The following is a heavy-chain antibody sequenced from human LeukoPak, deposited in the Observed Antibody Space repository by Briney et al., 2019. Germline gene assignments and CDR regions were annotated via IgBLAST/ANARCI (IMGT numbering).Heavy chain of an antibody. CDR2: ISYGGSNK. D-gene: IGHD3-10*01. CDR3: ARGATYYYGSGSSQFDY. Sequence: GRSLRLSCAASGFTFSSYAMHWVRQAPGKGLEWVAVISYGGSNKYYADSVKGRFTISRDNSKNTLYLQMNSLRAEDTAVYYCARGATYYYGSGSSQFDYWGQGTLVTVSS. CDR1: GFTFSSYA. J-gene: IGHJ4*02. V-gene: IGHV3-30*04.